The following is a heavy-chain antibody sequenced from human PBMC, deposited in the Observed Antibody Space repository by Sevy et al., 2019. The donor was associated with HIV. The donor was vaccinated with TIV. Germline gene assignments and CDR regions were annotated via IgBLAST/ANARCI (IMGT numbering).Heavy chain of an antibody. CDR1: GYTSNIYG. V-gene: IGHV1-18*01. CDR3: ARDRQEGYFDY. J-gene: IGHJ4*02. Sequence: ASVKVSCKATGYTSNIYGISWVRQAPGQGLEWMGWISPYTGNTNYAQRLQGRVTMTTDTSTSTAYMDLRSLRSDDTAVYYCARDRQEGYFDYWGQGTLVTVSS. CDR2: ISPYTGNT.